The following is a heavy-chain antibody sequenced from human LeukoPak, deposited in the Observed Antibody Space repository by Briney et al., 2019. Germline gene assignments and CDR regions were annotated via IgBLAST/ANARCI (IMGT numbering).Heavy chain of an antibody. D-gene: IGHD4-11*01. CDR3: AIRTTGDYWSNWFDP. CDR1: GYTLTELS. CDR2: FDPEDGET. Sequence: GASVKVSCKVSGYTLTELSMHWVRHAPGKGLEWMGGFDPEDGETIYAQKFQGRVTMTEDTSTDTAYMELSSLRSEDTAVYYCAIRTTGDYWSNWFDPWGQGTLVTVSS. J-gene: IGHJ5*02. V-gene: IGHV1-24*01.